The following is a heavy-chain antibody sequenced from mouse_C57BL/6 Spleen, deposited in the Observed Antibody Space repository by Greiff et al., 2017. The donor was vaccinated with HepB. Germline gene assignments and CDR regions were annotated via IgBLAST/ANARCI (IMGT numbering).Heavy chain of an antibody. CDR1: GFTFSDYG. CDR2: ISSGSSTI. CDR3: ARPPYYYGSSPWFAY. V-gene: IGHV5-17*01. J-gene: IGHJ3*01. D-gene: IGHD1-1*01. Sequence: EVHLVESGGGLVKPGGSLKLSCAASGFTFSDYGMHWVRQAPEKGLEWVAYISSGSSTIYYADTVKGRFTISRDNAKNTLFLQMTSLRSEDTAMYYCARPPYYYGSSPWFAYWGQGTLVTVSA.